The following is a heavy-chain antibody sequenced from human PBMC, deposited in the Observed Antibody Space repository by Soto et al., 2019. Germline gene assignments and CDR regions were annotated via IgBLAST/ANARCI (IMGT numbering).Heavy chain of an antibody. V-gene: IGHV1-69*01. CDR3: ARDRGVDTAMAPHQGGMDV. Sequence: QVQLVQSGAEVKKPGSSVKVSCKASGGTFSSYAISWVRQAPGQGLEWMGGIIPIFGTANYAQKFQGRVTINADETTSKAYMELSSLRSEDTAVYYCARDRGVDTAMAPHQGGMDVWGQGTTVTVSS. D-gene: IGHD5-18*01. J-gene: IGHJ6*02. CDR1: GGTFSSYA. CDR2: IIPIFGTA.